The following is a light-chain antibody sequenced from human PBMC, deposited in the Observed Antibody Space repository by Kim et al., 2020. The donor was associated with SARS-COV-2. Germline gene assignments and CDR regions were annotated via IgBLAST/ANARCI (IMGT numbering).Light chain of an antibody. CDR3: SSYAGTNTWV. J-gene: IGLJ3*02. CDR2: DVT. CDR1: SNDVGGYNY. Sequence: QSALTQPRSVSGSPGQSATISCTGTSNDVGGYNYVSWYQQHPGKAPKLMISDVTKRPSGVPDRFSASKSGNTASLTISGLQADDEADYYCSSYAGTNTWVFGGGTQLTVL. V-gene: IGLV2-11*01.